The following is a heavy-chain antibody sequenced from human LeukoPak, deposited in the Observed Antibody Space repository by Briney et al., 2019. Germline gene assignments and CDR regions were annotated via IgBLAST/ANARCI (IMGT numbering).Heavy chain of an antibody. CDR3: ARRRLNWFDP. CDR2: IYYSGST. Sequence: WVRQAPGKGLEWIGSIYYSGSTYYNPSLKSRVTISVDTSKNQFSLKLSSVTAADTAVYYCARRRLNWFDPWGQGTLVTVSS. J-gene: IGHJ5*02. V-gene: IGHV4-39*01.